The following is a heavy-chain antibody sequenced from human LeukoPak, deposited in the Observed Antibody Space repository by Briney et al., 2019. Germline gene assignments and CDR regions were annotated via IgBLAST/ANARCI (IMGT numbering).Heavy chain of an antibody. Sequence: YWSWIRXPAGKGLEWIGRIYTSGSTNYNPSLKSRVTMSVDTSKNQFSLKLSSVTAADTAVYYCATAQGSGWYLAWGQGTLVTVSS. CDR3: ATAQGSGWYLA. CDR2: IYTSGST. CDR1: Y. J-gene: IGHJ4*02. D-gene: IGHD6-19*01. V-gene: IGHV4-4*07.